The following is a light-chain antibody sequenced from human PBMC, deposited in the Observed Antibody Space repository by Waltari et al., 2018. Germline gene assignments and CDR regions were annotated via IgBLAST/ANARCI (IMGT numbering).Light chain of an antibody. CDR1: QDVSNY. CDR3: QQANSFPFT. CDR2: GAS. Sequence: DPQMTQSLSSVSASVGDRVTMSCRTSQDVSNYLAWYQQKPGKAPKLLIYGASTLESGVPSRFSGSGSGTEFTLAISSLQPDDFATYYCQQANSFPFTFGQGTRLEI. J-gene: IGKJ5*01. V-gene: IGKV1D-12*01.